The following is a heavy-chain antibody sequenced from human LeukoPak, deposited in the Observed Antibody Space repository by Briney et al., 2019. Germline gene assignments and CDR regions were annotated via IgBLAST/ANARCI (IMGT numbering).Heavy chain of an antibody. J-gene: IGHJ4*02. CDR2: ISGSGNGGSI. CDR3: VKDFGRVRGTPDS. D-gene: IGHD2/OR15-2a*01. Sequence: PGGSLRLSCSASGFVFSIYTMYWVRQTPGKGPEYVSPISGSGNGGSIYYADSVKGRFTISRDDSKSIVYLQMNSLRSEDTAVYYCVKDFGRVRGTPDSWGQGTLVTVSS. CDR1: GFVFSIYT. V-gene: IGHV3-64D*06.